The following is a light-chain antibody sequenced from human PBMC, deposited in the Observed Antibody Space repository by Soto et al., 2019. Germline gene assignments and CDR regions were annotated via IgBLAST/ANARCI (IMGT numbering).Light chain of an antibody. CDR3: QQSYSTPPT. CDR1: QSISSY. V-gene: IGKV1-39*01. CDR2: AAS. J-gene: IGKJ1*01. Sequence: QMTQSPSSLSASVGDRVTITCRASQSISSYLNWYQQKPGKAPKLLIYAASSLQSGVPSRFSGSGSGTDFTLTISSLQPEDFATYYCQQSYSTPPTFGQGTKVDI.